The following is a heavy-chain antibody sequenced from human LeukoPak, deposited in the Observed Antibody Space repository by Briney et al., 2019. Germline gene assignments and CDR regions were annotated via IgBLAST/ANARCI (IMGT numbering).Heavy chain of an antibody. CDR2: ISSSSSYI. CDR1: GFTFSSYS. CDR3: AMKTTAYYYYGMDV. D-gene: IGHD4-11*01. J-gene: IGHJ6*02. V-gene: IGHV3-21*01. Sequence: KTGGSLRLSCAASGFTFSSYSMNWVRQAPGKGLEWVSSISSSSSYIYYADSVKGRFTISRDNAKNSLYLQMNSLRAEDTAVYYCAMKTTAYYYYGMDVWGQGTTVTVSS.